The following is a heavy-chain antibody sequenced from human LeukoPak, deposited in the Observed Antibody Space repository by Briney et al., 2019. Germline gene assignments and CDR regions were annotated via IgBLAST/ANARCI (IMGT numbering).Heavy chain of an antibody. D-gene: IGHD2-2*01. CDR2: INPNSGGT. Sequence: ASVNVSCKASGYTFTGYYMHWVRQAPGQGLEWMGWINPNSGGTNYAQKFQGRVTMTRDTSISTAYMELSRLRSDDTAVYYCARDLPRVDCSSTSCPPDAFDIWGQGPMVTVSS. V-gene: IGHV1-2*02. CDR1: GYTFTGYY. J-gene: IGHJ3*02. CDR3: ARDLPRVDCSSTSCPPDAFDI.